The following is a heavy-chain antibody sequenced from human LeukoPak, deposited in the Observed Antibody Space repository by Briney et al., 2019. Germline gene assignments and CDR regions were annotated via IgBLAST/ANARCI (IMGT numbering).Heavy chain of an antibody. D-gene: IGHD3-3*01. Sequence: GGSLRLSCEGSGFSFSGYWMHWVRQAPGKGLVWVSRIHDDERSASYGDSVRGQFTISKDNAKNILYLQMDSLRVEDTAVYYCVRGHTGTIFGVVPVNPLGYWGQGTLVTVSS. CDR1: GFSFSGYW. V-gene: IGHV3-74*01. CDR2: IHDDERSA. CDR3: VRGHTGTIFGVVPVNPLGY. J-gene: IGHJ4*02.